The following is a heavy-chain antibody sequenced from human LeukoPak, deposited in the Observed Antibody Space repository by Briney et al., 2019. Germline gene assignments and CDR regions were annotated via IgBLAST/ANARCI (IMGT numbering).Heavy chain of an antibody. CDR2: ISGSGGST. Sequence: GGSLRLSCAASGFTFSSYAMSWVRQAPGKGLEWVSAISGSGGSTYYADSVKGRFNISRDNSKNTPYLQMNSLRAEETAVYYCAKDRASSGWYFDYWGQGTLVTVSS. CDR1: GFTFSSYA. J-gene: IGHJ4*02. CDR3: AKDRASSGWYFDY. D-gene: IGHD6-19*01. V-gene: IGHV3-23*01.